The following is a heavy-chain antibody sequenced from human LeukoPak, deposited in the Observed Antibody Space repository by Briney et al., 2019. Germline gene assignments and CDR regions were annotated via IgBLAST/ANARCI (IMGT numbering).Heavy chain of an antibody. CDR3: ARGAGRYFDWLGY. D-gene: IGHD3-9*01. V-gene: IGHV3-33*01. Sequence: GGSLRLSCAASGFTFSSYGMHWVRQAAGKGLEWVAVIWYDGSNKYYADSVKGRFTISRDNSKNTLYLQMNSLRAEDTAVYYCARGAGRYFDWLGYWGQGTLVTVSS. CDR1: GFTFSSYG. J-gene: IGHJ4*02. CDR2: IWYDGSNK.